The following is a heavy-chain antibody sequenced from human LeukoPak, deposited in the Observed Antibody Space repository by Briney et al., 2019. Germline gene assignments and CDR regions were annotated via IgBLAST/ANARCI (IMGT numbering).Heavy chain of an antibody. CDR2: MNQDGSAI. J-gene: IGHJ4*02. CDR1: GFTFSRHW. D-gene: IGHD6-19*01. V-gene: IGHV3-7*01. CDR3: ARTVPGYPDDYFDY. Sequence: GGSLRLSCAASGFTFSRHWMSWVRQTPGKGLERVAHMNQDGSAIYYVDSVKGRFTISRDNAKNSLCLQMTGLTVADTAVYYCARTVPGYPDDYFDYWGQGTLVTISS.